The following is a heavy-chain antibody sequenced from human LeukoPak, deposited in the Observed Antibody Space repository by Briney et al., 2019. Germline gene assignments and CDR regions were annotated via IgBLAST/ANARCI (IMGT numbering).Heavy chain of an antibody. CDR2: INHSGST. Sequence: SETLSLTCAVYGGSFSGYYWSWIRQPPGKGLEWIGEINHSGSTNYNPSLKSRVTISVDTSKNQFSLKLSSVTAADTAVYYCASIAVAGTSRYGMDVWGQGTTVTVSS. CDR1: GGSFSGYY. J-gene: IGHJ6*02. CDR3: ASIAVAGTSRYGMDV. V-gene: IGHV4-34*01. D-gene: IGHD6-19*01.